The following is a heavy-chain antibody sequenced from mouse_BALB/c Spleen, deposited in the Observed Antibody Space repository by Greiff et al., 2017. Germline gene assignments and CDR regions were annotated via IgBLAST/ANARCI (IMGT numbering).Heavy chain of an antibody. Sequence: VQLQQSGAELVKPGASVKLSCKASGYTFTSYYMYWVKQRPGQGLEWIGEINPSNGGTNFNEKFKSKATLTVDKSSSTAYMQLSSLTSEDSAVYYFTREAIYGNYKGYYAMDYWGQGTSVTVSS. J-gene: IGHJ4*01. CDR3: TREAIYGNYKGYYAMDY. V-gene: IGHV1S81*02. CDR2: INPSNGGT. CDR1: GYTFTSYY. D-gene: IGHD2-1*01.